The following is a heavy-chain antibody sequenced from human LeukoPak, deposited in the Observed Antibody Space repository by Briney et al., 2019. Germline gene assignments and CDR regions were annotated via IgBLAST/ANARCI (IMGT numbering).Heavy chain of an antibody. V-gene: IGHV1-18*01. Sequence: ASVKVSCKASGCTFTSYGISWVRQAPGQGLEWMGWISAYNGNTNYAQKLQGRVTMTTDTSTSTAYMELRSLRSDDTAVYYCARGYSSSWYMGLYLDYWGQGTLVTVSS. CDR3: ARGYSSSWYMGLYLDY. D-gene: IGHD6-13*01. J-gene: IGHJ4*02. CDR1: GCTFTSYG. CDR2: ISAYNGNT.